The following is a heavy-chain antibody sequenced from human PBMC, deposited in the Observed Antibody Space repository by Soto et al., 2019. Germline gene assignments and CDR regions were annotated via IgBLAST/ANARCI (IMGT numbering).Heavy chain of an antibody. J-gene: IGHJ4*02. V-gene: IGHV3-23*01. Sequence: EVQLLESGGGLVQPGGSLRLSCAASGFTFSNYAMSWVRQAPGKGLEWVSAISDSGGGTYYADSVKGRFTISRDNSKNTLYLQMNSLRAEDTAVYYCAKDSSGKYGVFDYWGQGTLVTVSS. CDR3: AKDSSGKYGVFDY. CDR1: GFTFSNYA. CDR2: ISDSGGGT. D-gene: IGHD6-19*01.